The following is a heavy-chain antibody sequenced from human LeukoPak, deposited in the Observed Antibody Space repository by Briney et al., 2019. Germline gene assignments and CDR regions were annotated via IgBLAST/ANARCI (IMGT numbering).Heavy chain of an antibody. J-gene: IGHJ3*02. CDR2: LYKSGTA. D-gene: IGHD3-10*01. Sequence: SETLSLTCTVSGGSISSGSYYRGWIRQPPGKGLEWIGSLYKSGTAYYIPSLKSRVTISVDTSKNQFSLKLSSVTAADTAVYYCARDLTMLRGLITNHGFDIWGQGAMVTVSS. CDR1: GGSISSGSYY. V-gene: IGHV4-39*07. CDR3: ARDLTMLRGLITNHGFDI.